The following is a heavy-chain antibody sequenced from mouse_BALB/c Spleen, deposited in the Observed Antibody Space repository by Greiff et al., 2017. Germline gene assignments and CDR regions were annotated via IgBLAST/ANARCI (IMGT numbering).Heavy chain of an antibody. J-gene: IGHJ4*01. V-gene: IGHV5-17*02. CDR3: ARDRYGGRYYAMDY. D-gene: IGHD2-14*01. CDR1: GFTFSSFG. Sequence: EVKLMESGGGLVQPGGSRKLSCAASGFTFSSFGMHWVRQAPEKGLEWVAYISSGSSTIYYADTVKGRFTISRDNPKNTLFLQMTSLRSEDTAMYYCARDRYGGRYYAMDYWGQGTSVTVSS. CDR2: ISSGSSTI.